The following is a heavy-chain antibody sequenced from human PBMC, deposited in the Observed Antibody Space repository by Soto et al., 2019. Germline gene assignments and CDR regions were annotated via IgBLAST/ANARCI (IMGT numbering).Heavy chain of an antibody. D-gene: IGHD1-1*01. CDR1: GFTFTNYY. V-gene: IGHV1-46*01. Sequence: QVQLVQSGAEVNKPGASVKVSCKASGFTFTNYYIHWVRQAPGQGLEWMGLINPSGGGTFSAQKFQGRVTVTRDTSTGTVYMELSNLRSEDTAVYFCARDSGDTTLRQWGRSFHSWGQGTLVTVSS. CDR2: INPSGGGT. CDR3: ARDSGDTTLRQWGRSFHS. J-gene: IGHJ4*02.